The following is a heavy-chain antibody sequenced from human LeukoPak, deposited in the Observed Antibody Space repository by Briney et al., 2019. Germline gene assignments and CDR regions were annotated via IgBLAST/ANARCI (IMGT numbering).Heavy chain of an antibody. CDR2: VYYSGST. CDR1: GGSISSGDYY. Sequence: SQTLFLTCTVSGGSISSGDYYWSWIRQPPGKGLEWIGHVYYSGSTYYNPSLKSRVTVSVDTSKNQFSLKLSSVTAADTAVYYCASSYGLLFGYWGQGTLVTVSS. CDR3: ASSYGLLFGY. V-gene: IGHV4-30-4*08. D-gene: IGHD5-18*01. J-gene: IGHJ4*02.